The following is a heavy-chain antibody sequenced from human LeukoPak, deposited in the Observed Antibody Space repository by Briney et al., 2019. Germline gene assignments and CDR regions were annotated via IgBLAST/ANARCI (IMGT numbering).Heavy chain of an antibody. CDR3: ASYHDGSGYSPHFDY. Sequence: QPGGSLRLSCAASGFTFSSYWMSWVRQAPGKGLEWVANIKQDGSEKYYVDSVKGRFTISRDNSKNTLYLQMNSLRAEDTAVYYCASYHDGSGYSPHFDYWGQGTLVTVSS. CDR2: IKQDGSEK. CDR1: GFTFSSYW. D-gene: IGHD3-22*01. V-gene: IGHV3-7*03. J-gene: IGHJ4*02.